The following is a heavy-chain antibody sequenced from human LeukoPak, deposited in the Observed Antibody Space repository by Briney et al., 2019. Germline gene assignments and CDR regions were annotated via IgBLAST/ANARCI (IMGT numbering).Heavy chain of an antibody. D-gene: IGHD3-10*01. CDR1: DFSFITYA. V-gene: IGHV3-23*01. CDR2: ISGGGDAT. CDR3: ARDSSMLRGPLVIYYFDF. J-gene: IGHJ4*02. Sequence: GGSLRLSCAASDFSFITYAMIWVRQAPGKGLEWVSTISGGGDATYYADSVKGRFTISRDNSKNTLYLQMNSLRVEDTAVYYCARDSSMLRGPLVIYYFDFWGQGTLVTVSS.